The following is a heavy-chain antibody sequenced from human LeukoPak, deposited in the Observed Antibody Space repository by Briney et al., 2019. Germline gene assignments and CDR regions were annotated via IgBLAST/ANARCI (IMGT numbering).Heavy chain of an antibody. CDR1: GGSISSSY. CDR3: ARGGFNWFGSWGSPFNY. J-gene: IGHJ4*02. V-gene: IGHV4-4*07. CDR2: IYTSGRT. Sequence: PSETLSLTCTVSGGSISSSYWSWIRQPAGKGLEWVGRIYTSGRTNNNPSLKSRVTMSVDTSKNQFSLKLSSVTAADTAVYYCARGGFNWFGSWGSPFNYWGQGTLVTVSS. D-gene: IGHD3-10*01.